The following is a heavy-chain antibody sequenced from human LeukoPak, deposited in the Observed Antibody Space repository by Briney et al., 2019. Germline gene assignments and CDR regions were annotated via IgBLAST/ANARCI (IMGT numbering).Heavy chain of an antibody. CDR2: IYHSGST. CDR3: ARVGLGSGYIAAAAYYYYMDV. D-gene: IGHD6-13*01. V-gene: IGHV4-38-2*02. J-gene: IGHJ6*03. Sequence: SETLSLTCTVSSYSISSGYYWGWIRQTPGKGLEWIGNIYHSGSTYYNPSLQSRVAISVDTSKNQFSLKLTSVTAADTAVYYCARVGLGSGYIAAAAYYYYMDVWGKGTTVTVSS. CDR1: SYSISSGYY.